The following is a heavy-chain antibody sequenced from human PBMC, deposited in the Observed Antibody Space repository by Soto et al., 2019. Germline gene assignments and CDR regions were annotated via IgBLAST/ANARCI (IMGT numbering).Heavy chain of an antibody. Sequence: QVQLVESGGGVVQPGRSLRLSCAASGFTFSSYGMHWVRQAPGKGLEWVAVISYDGSNKYYADSVKGRFTISRDNSKNTLYLQMNSLRAKDTAVYYCAKERADHSTYYDYVWGIGYYFDSWGQGTLVTVSS. D-gene: IGHD3-16*01. CDR1: GFTFSSYG. CDR3: AKERADHSTYYDYVWGIGYYFDS. J-gene: IGHJ4*02. V-gene: IGHV3-30*18. CDR2: ISYDGSNK.